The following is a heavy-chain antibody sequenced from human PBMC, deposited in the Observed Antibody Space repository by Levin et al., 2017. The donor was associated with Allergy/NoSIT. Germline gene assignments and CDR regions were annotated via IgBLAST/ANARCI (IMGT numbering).Heavy chain of an antibody. J-gene: IGHJ3*02. CDR2: ISYDGSNK. CDR3: ARFSSEPTFDI. D-gene: IGHD6-6*01. V-gene: IGHV3-30*04. CDR1: GFTFSSYA. Sequence: GGSLRLSCAASGFTFSSYAMHWVRQAPGKGLEWVAVISYDGSNKYYADSVKGRFTISRDNSKNTLYLQMNSLRAEDTAVYYCARFSSEPTFDIWGQGTMVTVSS.